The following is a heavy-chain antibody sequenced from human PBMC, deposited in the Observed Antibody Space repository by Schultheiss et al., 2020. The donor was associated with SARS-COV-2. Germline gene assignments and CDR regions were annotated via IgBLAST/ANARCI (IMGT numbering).Heavy chain of an antibody. CDR3: ARSGDYESGYFQH. CDR2: INHSGST. D-gene: IGHD4-17*01. CDR1: GDSISSGGYY. Sequence: SQTLSLTCTVSGDSISSGGYYWSWIRQPPGKGLEWIGEINHSGSTNYNPSLKSRVTISVDTSKNQFSLKLSSVTAADTAVYYCARSGDYESGYFQHWGQGTLVTVSS. V-gene: IGHV4-30-4*08. J-gene: IGHJ1*01.